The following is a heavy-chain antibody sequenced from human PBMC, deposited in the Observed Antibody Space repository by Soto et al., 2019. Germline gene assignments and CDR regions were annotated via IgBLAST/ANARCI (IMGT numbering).Heavy chain of an antibody. CDR1: GYTFTGYY. J-gene: IGHJ6*02. Sequence: GASVKVSCKASGYTFTGYYMHWVRQAPGQGLEWMGWINPNSGGTNYAQKFQGRVTMTRDTSISTAYMELSRLRSDDTAVYYCASTNGSGSLRYYYYGMDVWGQGTTVTVSS. V-gene: IGHV1-2*02. CDR3: ASTNGSGSLRYYYYGMDV. D-gene: IGHD6-19*01. CDR2: INPNSGGT.